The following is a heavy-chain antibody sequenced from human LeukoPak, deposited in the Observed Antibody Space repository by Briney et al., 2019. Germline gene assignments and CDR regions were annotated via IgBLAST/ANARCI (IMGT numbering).Heavy chain of an antibody. CDR1: GFTFSSYG. D-gene: IGHD2-8*01. CDR3: AKDEGPNLYAIAYYYMDV. Sequence: GGSLRLSCAASGFTFSSYGMHWVRQAPGKGQEWVAVISYDGSNKYYADSVKGRFTISRDNSKNTLYMQMNSLRAEDTAVYYCAKDEGPNLYAIAYYYMDVWGKGTTGTVSS. J-gene: IGHJ6*03. CDR2: ISYDGSNK. V-gene: IGHV3-30*18.